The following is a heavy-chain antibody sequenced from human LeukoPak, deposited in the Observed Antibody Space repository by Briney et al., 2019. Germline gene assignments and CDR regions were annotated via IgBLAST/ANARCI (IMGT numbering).Heavy chain of an antibody. Sequence: SVKVSCKASGGTFSSYAISWVRQAPGQGLEWMGGIIPIFGTANYAQKFQGRVTITADGSTSTAYMELSSLRSEDTAVYYCARAVLVRYFDWLLSLDYWGQGTLVTVSS. J-gene: IGHJ4*02. CDR1: GGTFSSYA. D-gene: IGHD3-9*01. V-gene: IGHV1-69*13. CDR2: IIPIFGTA. CDR3: ARAVLVRYFDWLLSLDY.